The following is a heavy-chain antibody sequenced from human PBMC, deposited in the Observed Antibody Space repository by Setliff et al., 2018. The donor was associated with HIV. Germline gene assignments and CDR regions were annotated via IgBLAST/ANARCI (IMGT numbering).Heavy chain of an antibody. CDR2: FDPEDGET. Sequence: ASVKVSCKVSGYTLTELSRHWVRQAPGKGLEWMGGFDPEDGETIYAQKFQGRVTMTEDTSTDTAYMELSSLRSEDTAVYYCARGKVVRGVIPSYYLDYWGQGTLVTVSS. CDR1: GYTLTELS. D-gene: IGHD3-10*01. CDR3: ARGKVVRGVIPSYYLDY. V-gene: IGHV1-24*01. J-gene: IGHJ4*02.